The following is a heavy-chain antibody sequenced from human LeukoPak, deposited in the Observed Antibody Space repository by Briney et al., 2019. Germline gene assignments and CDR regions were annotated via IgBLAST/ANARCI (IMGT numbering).Heavy chain of an antibody. D-gene: IGHD5-12*01. V-gene: IGHV4-38-2*01. Sequence: SETLSLTCAVFGYSISSGYYWGWIRQPPGKGLEWIGSIYHSGSTYYNPSLKSRVTISVDTSKNQFSLKLSSVTAADTAVYYCARYSGYDNYYYYYMDVWGKGTTVTVSS. CDR3: ARYSGYDNYYYYYMDV. J-gene: IGHJ6*03. CDR2: IYHSGST. CDR1: GYSISSGYY.